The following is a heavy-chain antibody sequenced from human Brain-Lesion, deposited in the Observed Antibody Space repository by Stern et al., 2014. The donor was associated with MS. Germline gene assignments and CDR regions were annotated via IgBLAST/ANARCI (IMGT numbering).Heavy chain of an antibody. CDR2: INPNPGRT. CDR1: GYIFTRYY. D-gene: IGHD3-3*01. CDR3: ARDQRGITIFGVVTDYYYLGMDV. J-gene: IGHJ6*02. V-gene: IGHV1-2*02. Sequence: VQLVQSGAKVKKHGASAKVSCKTSGYIFTRYYIHWERPAHGQGLEGMAGINPNPGRTTYAQKFQGRVTMSRDTSISTAYVELSSLTSDDTAVYYCARDQRGITIFGVVTDYYYLGMDVWGQGTTVTVSS.